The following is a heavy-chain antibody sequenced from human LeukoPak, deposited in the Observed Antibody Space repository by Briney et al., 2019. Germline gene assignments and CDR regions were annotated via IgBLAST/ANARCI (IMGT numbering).Heavy chain of an antibody. J-gene: IGHJ5*02. Sequence: GGSLRLSCAASGFTFDDYGMSWVRQAPGKGLEWLSGVSPPGGGTYYADSVKGRFTISKDNSKNTLYLQMNSLRAEDTAVYYCAKLMAHYYGSGSYWFDPWGQGTLVTVSS. V-gene: IGHV3-23*01. CDR3: AKLMAHYYGSGSYWFDP. CDR2: VSPPGGGT. D-gene: IGHD3-10*01. CDR1: GFTFDDYG.